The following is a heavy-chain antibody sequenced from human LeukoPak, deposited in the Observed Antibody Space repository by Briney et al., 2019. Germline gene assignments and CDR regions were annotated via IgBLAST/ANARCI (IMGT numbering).Heavy chain of an antibody. CDR2: INHSGGT. Sequence: SETLSLTCAVYGGSFSGYYWSWIRQPPGKGLEWIGEINHSGGTNYNPSLKSRVTISVDTSKNQFSLKLSSVTAADTAVYYCARRRGYSYALGYWGQGTLVTVSS. CDR1: GGSFSGYY. D-gene: IGHD5-18*01. CDR3: ARRRGYSYALGY. J-gene: IGHJ4*02. V-gene: IGHV4-34*01.